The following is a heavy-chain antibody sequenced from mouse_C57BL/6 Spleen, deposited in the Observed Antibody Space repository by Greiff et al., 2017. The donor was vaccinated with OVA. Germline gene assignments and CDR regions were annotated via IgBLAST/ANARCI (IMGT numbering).Heavy chain of an antibody. Sequence: QVQLKESGAELARPGASVKMSCKASGYTFTSYTMHWVKQRPGQGLEWIGYLNPSSGYTKYNQKFKDKATLTADKSSSPAYMQLSSLTSEDSAVYYCANYSRNYFDYWGQGTTLTVSS. D-gene: IGHD1-1*01. CDR1: GYTFTSYT. V-gene: IGHV1-4*01. J-gene: IGHJ2*01. CDR3: ANYSRNYFDY. CDR2: LNPSSGYT.